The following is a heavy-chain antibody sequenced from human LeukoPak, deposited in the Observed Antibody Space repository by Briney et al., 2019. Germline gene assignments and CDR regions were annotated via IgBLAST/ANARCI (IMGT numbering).Heavy chain of an antibody. CDR2: IHTSGKT. Sequence: PSETLSLTCTASGGSISGYYWSWLRQPAGEGLEWIGHIHTSGKTNYNLSLKSRVSMSVDTSKNQFSLKLTSVTAADTAEYYCVRGGSAAAAVFDYWGQGTLVTVSS. CDR1: GGSISGYY. D-gene: IGHD6-13*01. CDR3: VRGGSAAAAVFDY. V-gene: IGHV4-4*07. J-gene: IGHJ4*02.